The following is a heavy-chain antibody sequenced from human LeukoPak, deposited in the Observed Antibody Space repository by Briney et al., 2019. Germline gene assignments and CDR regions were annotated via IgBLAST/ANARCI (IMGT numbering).Heavy chain of an antibody. CDR1: GFTFSSYA. CDR3: ARDLREYYYDSSGYSSAHY. J-gene: IGHJ4*02. V-gene: IGHV3-23*01. CDR2: ISGSGGST. D-gene: IGHD3-22*01. Sequence: GGSLRLSCAASGFTFSSYAMSWVRQAPGKGLEWVSAISGSGGSTYYADSVKGRFTISRDNSKNTLYLQMNSLRAEDTAVYYCARDLREYYYDSSGYSSAHYWGQGTLVTVSS.